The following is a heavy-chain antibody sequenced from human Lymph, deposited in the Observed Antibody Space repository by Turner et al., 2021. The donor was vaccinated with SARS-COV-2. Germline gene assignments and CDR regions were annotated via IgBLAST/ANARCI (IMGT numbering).Heavy chain of an antibody. CDR2: IPYDGSDK. CDR3: ARERDSSGWVDY. D-gene: IGHD3-22*01. J-gene: IGHJ4*02. V-gene: IGHV3-30*04. CDR1: GFTFRSDA. Sequence: QVQLVESGGGVVQPGRSLLLSCSASGFTFRSDAMHWVRQAPGTGLEWGVFIPYDGSDKYYADAVKGRFTFSRDNSKNTLYLQMNSLRAEDTAVYYCARERDSSGWVDYWGQGTLVTVSS.